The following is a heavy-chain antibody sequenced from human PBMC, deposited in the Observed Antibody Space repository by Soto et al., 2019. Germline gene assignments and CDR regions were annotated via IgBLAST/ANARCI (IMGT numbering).Heavy chain of an antibody. V-gene: IGHV1-18*01. Sequence: ASVKVSCKASGYTFTSYGISWVRQAPGQGLEWMGWISAYNGNTNYAQKLQGRVTMTTDTSTSTAYMELRSLRSDDTAAYYCARGTIFNYYYGMDVWGQGTTVTVSS. J-gene: IGHJ6*02. D-gene: IGHD3-3*01. CDR3: ARGTIFNYYYGMDV. CDR1: GYTFTSYG. CDR2: ISAYNGNT.